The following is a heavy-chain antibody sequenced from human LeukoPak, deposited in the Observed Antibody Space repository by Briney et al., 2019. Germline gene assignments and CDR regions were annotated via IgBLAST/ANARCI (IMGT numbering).Heavy chain of an antibody. D-gene: IGHD1-26*01. CDR2: TYYMSKWYN. CDR3: ARDARVWWELSLDP. Sequence: SQTLSLTRAISGDSVSSNRATWNWTRQSPSRGLEWLRRTYYMSKWYNDYAVSVKSRITVNPDTSKNQFSLQLNSVTPEDTAVYFCARDARVWWELSLDPWGQGTLVTVSS. CDR1: GDSVSSNRAT. V-gene: IGHV6-1*01. J-gene: IGHJ5*02.